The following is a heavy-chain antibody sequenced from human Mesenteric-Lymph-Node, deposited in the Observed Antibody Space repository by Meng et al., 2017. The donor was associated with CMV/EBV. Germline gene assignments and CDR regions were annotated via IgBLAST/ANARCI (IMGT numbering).Heavy chain of an antibody. CDR3: ARATRDYFDY. CDR1: GFTFSSYA. V-gene: IGHV4-59*01. CDR2: IYYSGST. J-gene: IGHJ4*02. Sequence: ESLKISCAASGFTFSSYAMSWIRQPPGKGLEWIGYIYYSGSTNYNPSLKSRVTISVDTSKNQFSLKLSSVTAADTAVYYCARATRDYFDYWGQGTLVTVSS. D-gene: IGHD6-6*01.